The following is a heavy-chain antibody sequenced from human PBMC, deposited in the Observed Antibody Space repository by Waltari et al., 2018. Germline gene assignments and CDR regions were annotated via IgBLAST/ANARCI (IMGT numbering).Heavy chain of an antibody. CDR3: ASTVVMSLGAFDI. V-gene: IGHV3-48*03. Sequence: EVQLVESGGGLVQPGGSLRLSCAASGFTFSSYEMNWVRQAPGKGLEWVSYISSSGSTLYYADSGKGRFTISRDNAKNSLYLQMNSLRAEDTAVYYCASTVVMSLGAFDIWGQGTMVTVSS. CDR1: GFTFSSYE. D-gene: IGHD2-15*01. J-gene: IGHJ3*02. CDR2: ISSSGSTL.